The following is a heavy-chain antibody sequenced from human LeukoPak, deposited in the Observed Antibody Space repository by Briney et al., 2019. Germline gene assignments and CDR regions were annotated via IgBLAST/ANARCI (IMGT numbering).Heavy chain of an antibody. Sequence: GGSLRLSCAASGFTFSSYGMHWVRQAPGKGLEWVGRIKSKTDGGTTDYAAPVKGRSTISRDDSKNTLYLQMNSLKTEDTAVYYCTRESQGRGVLFGYWGQGTLVTVSS. D-gene: IGHD3-10*01. J-gene: IGHJ4*02. V-gene: IGHV3-15*07. CDR2: IKSKTDGGTT. CDR3: TRESQGRGVLFGY. CDR1: GFTFSSYG.